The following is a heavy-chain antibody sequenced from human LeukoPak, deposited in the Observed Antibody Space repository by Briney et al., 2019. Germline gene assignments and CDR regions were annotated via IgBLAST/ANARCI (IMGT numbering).Heavy chain of an antibody. J-gene: IGHJ4*02. D-gene: IGHD2-2*01. Sequence: GSSVKVSCKASGGTFSSYAISWVRQAPGQGLDWMGGIIPIFGTANYAQKFQGRVTNTTDESTSTAYMELSSLRSEDTAVYYCARESWCSSTSCYLDYWGQGTLVTVSS. CDR2: IIPIFGTA. CDR3: ARESWCSSTSCYLDY. CDR1: GGTFSSYA. V-gene: IGHV1-69*05.